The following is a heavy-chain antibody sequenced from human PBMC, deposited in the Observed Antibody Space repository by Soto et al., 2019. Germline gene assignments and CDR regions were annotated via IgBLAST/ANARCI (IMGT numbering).Heavy chain of an antibody. CDR3: GRVGVINWFDP. CDR2: IYYSGST. CDR1: GGSISSGGYY. Sequence: SETLSLTCTVSGGSISSGGYYWSWIRQHPGKGLEWIGYIYYSGSTYYNPSLKSRVTISVDTSKNQFSLKLSSVTAADTAVYYCGRVGVINWFDPWGQGTRVTVSS. J-gene: IGHJ5*02. V-gene: IGHV4-31*03. D-gene: IGHD3-10*01.